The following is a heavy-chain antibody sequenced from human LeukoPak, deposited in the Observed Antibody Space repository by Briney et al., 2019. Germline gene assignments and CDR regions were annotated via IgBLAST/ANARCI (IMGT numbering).Heavy chain of an antibody. J-gene: IGHJ5*02. CDR2: INHSGST. D-gene: IGHD2-2*01. Sequence: SETLSLTCAVYGGSFSGYYWSWIRQPPGKGLEWIGEINHSGSTNYNPSLKSRVTISVYTSKNQFSLKLSSVTAADTAVYYCARGRYCSSTSCYRPYNWFDPWGQGTLVTVSS. V-gene: IGHV4-34*01. CDR3: ARGRYCSSTSCYRPYNWFDP. CDR1: GGSFSGYY.